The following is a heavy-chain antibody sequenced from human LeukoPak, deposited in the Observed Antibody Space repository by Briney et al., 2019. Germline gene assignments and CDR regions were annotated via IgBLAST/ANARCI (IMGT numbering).Heavy chain of an antibody. Sequence: ASVKVSCTASGYTFINYHIHWVRQAPGQGIEWMGIINPRYGSTTYAQNFQGRVTMTRDMSTCTVYMELSSLRSEDTAVYYCAREEARDGSTGYYFDYWGQGTLLTVSS. CDR3: AREEARDGSTGYYFDY. CDR1: GYTFINYH. D-gene: IGHD5-24*01. J-gene: IGHJ4*02. V-gene: IGHV1-46*01. CDR2: INPRYGST.